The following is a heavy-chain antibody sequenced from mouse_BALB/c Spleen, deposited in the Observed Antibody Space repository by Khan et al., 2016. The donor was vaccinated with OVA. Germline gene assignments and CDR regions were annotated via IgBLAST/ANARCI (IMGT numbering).Heavy chain of an antibody. V-gene: IGHV3-2*02. CDR3: SRGKIGRFDY. J-gene: IGHJ3*01. D-gene: IGHD2-14*01. CDR2: ISYSGST. CDR1: GYSITSDYA. Sequence: EVQLVETGPGLVKPSQSLSLTCTVTGYSITSDYARNLIRQLSGNILELTGFISYSGSTYYNPSLKSRISITRDTSKNPFFLQLNADAAKDTATCYSSRGKIGRFDYWGQGTVVTVSA.